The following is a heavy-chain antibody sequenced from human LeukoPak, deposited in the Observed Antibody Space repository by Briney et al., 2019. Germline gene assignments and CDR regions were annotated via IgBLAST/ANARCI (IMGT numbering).Heavy chain of an antibody. V-gene: IGHV6-1*01. CDR2: TYLRSKWYN. CDR3: ARNGIGTTYDAFGI. J-gene: IGHJ3*02. Sequence: SQTLSLTCALSGDSVSSNSAAWNWIRQSPSRGLEWLGRTYLRSKWYNDYAVSVKSRIIINADTSKNHFSLQLNSVTPEDTAVYFCARNGIGTTYDAFGIWGQGTMVTVSS. CDR1: GDSVSSNSAA. D-gene: IGHD1-1*01.